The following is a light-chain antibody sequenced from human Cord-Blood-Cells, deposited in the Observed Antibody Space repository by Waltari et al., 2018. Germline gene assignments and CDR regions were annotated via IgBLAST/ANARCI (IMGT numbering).Light chain of an antibody. CDR1: SSDFGGYNS. CDR2: DVS. CDR3: SSYTSSSTWV. V-gene: IGLV2-14*03. Sequence: QSALTQPASLSGSPGQSLTISCTGTSSDFGGYNSVSWYQQHPGKAPKLMIYDVSNRPSGVSNRFSGSKSGNTASLTISGLQAEDEADYYCSSYTSSSTWVFGGGTKLTVL. J-gene: IGLJ3*02.